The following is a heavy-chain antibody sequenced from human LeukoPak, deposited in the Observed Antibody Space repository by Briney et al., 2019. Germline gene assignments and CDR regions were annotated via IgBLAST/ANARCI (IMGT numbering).Heavy chain of an antibody. J-gene: IGHJ4*02. V-gene: IGHV3-7*01. CDR2: IKQDGGQR. D-gene: IGHD6-6*01. CDR3: ARRGGSSSRRSPIDY. Sequence: GGSLRLSCTASGFTFSDYWMTWVRQAPGKGPERVAKIKQDGGQRYYVDSVRGRFTISRDNAKNSLFLQMNGLRAEDTAVYNCARRGGSSSRRSPIDYWGQGTLVTVSS. CDR1: GFTFSDYW.